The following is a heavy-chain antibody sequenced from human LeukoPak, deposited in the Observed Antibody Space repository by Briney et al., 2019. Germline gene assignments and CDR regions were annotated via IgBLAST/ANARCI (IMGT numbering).Heavy chain of an antibody. Sequence: GGSLRLSCAASGFTFSSYAMSWVRQAPGKGLEWVSAISGSGGSTYYADSVKGRFTISRDNSKNTLYLQMNSLRAEDTAVYYCAKDLRPRGLIAELDYWGQGTLVTVSS. V-gene: IGHV3-23*01. CDR1: GFTFSSYA. CDR3: AKDLRPRGLIAELDY. CDR2: ISGSGGST. D-gene: IGHD3-10*01. J-gene: IGHJ4*02.